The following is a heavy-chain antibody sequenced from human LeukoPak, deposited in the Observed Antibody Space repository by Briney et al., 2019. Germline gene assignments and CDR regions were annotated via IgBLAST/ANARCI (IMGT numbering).Heavy chain of an antibody. D-gene: IGHD3-10*01. CDR3: ARGNRGLLWFGSL. CDR1: GGSIIGSNW. CDR2: LYHSGTT. Sequence: PSGTLSLTCAVSGGSIIGSNWWSWVRQPPGKGLEWIGELYHSGTTNYNPSLKSRVTMSVDKSKNHFSLRLSSVTAADTAVYFCARGNRGLLWFGSLWGQGTLVTVSP. V-gene: IGHV4-4*02. J-gene: IGHJ4*02.